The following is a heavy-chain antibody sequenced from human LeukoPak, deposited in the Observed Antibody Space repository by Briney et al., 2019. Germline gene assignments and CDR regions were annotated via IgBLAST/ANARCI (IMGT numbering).Heavy chain of an antibody. CDR3: ARSFGRDYFDY. J-gene: IGHJ4*02. V-gene: IGHV3-7*01. D-gene: IGHD3-16*01. Sequence: GGSLRLSCAASAFTFSSYSMDWVRQAPGKGLEWVANIKQDGSEKYYVDSVKGRFTISRDNAKNSLYLQMNSLRAEDTAVYYCARSFGRDYFDYWGQGTLVTVSS. CDR1: AFTFSSYS. CDR2: IKQDGSEK.